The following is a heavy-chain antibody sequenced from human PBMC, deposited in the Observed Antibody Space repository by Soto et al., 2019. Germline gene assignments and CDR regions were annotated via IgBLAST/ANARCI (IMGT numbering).Heavy chain of an antibody. D-gene: IGHD2-2*01. CDR3: ARGEVYCSSTSCYDYGMDV. J-gene: IGHJ6*02. CDR1: GFTFSSYG. Sequence: GGSLKLSCAASGFTFSSYGMHWVRQASGKGLEWVAVIWYDGSNKYYADSVKGRFTISRDNSKNTLYLQMNSLRAEDTAVYYCARGEVYCSSTSCYDYGMDVWGQGTTVTVSS. V-gene: IGHV3-33*01. CDR2: IWYDGSNK.